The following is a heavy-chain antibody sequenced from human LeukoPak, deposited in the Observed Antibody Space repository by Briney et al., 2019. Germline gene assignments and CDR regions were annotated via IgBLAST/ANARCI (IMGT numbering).Heavy chain of an antibody. CDR3: ARTDSWAFDI. CDR2: IYYSGST. J-gene: IGHJ3*02. Sequence: SETLSLTCTVSGGSISSYYWSWIRQPPGKGLEWIGYIYYSGSTNYNPSPKSRVTISVDTSKNQFSLKLSSVTAADTAVYYCARTDSWAFDIWGQGTMVTVSS. V-gene: IGHV4-59*01. CDR1: GGSISSYY. D-gene: IGHD6-6*01.